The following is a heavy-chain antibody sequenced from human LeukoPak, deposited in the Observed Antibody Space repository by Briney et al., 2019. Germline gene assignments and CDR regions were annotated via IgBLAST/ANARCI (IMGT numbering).Heavy chain of an antibody. CDR2: FDPEDGET. V-gene: IGHV1-24*01. J-gene: IGHJ3*02. CDR1: GYTLTELS. D-gene: IGHD6-13*01. CDR3: ATGGSSGEKNAFDI. Sequence: ASVKVSCKVSGYTLTELSMHWVRHAPRKGLEWRGDFDPEDGETIYAQKFQGRVTMTEDTSTDTAYMELSSLRSEDTAVYYCATGGSSGEKNAFDIWGQGTMVTVSS.